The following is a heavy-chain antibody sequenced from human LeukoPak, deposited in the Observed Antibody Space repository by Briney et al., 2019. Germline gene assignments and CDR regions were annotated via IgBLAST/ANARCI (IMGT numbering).Heavy chain of an antibody. CDR3: AKDRGYQPSYYFDY. CDR2: ITWVSGSI. D-gene: IGHD2-2*01. J-gene: IGHJ4*02. Sequence: GRSLRLSCAASGFTLDDYAMHWVRPAPGKGLEWVSGITWVSGSIGYADFVKGRFTISRDNAKNSLYLQMNSLRAEDIALYYCAKDRGYQPSYYFDYWGQGTLVTVSS. V-gene: IGHV3-9*03. CDR1: GFTLDDYA.